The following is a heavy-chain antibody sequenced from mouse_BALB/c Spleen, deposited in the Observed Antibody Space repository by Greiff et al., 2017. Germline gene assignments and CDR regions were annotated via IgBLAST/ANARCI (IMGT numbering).Heavy chain of an antibody. CDR2: INPGSGGT. CDR1: GYAFTNYL. CDR3: ARGPGTYFDY. J-gene: IGHJ2*01. Sequence: VQLQQSGAELVRPGTSVKVSCKASGYAFTNYLIEWVKQRPGQGLEWIGVINPGSGGTNYNEKFKGKATLTADKSSSTAYMQLSSLTSDDSAVYFCARGPGTYFDYWGQGTTLTVSS. D-gene: IGHD4-1*01. V-gene: IGHV1-54*01.